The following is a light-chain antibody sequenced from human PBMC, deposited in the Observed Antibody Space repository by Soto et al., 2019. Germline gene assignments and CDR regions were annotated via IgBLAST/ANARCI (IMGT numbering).Light chain of an antibody. J-gene: IGKJ4*01. CDR2: GAS. CDR1: QSVSTDN. CDR3: QQYIRWPLT. V-gene: IGKV3-15*01. Sequence: IVLTQSPGPLSSSPWERATLSCRPSQSVSTDNLAWYQQKPGQAPSLLIYGASTRATGTPARFSGSGSGTEFTLTISSLQSEDFAVYYCQQYIRWPLTFGGGTKVDIK.